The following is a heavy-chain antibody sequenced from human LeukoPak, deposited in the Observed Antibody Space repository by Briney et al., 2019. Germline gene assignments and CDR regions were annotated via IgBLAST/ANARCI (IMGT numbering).Heavy chain of an antibody. CDR1: GYKFTNNW. D-gene: IGHD6-13*01. CDR3: VRFALTSSLDH. V-gene: IGHV5-51*01. Sequence: GESLQISCQISGYKFTNNWIGWVRQVPGKGLEGMGLIYPGYSDAKYSPSFQGQVPLSVDASISTAYLQLSGLRASDTAIYYCVRFALTSSLDHWGQGTLVTVSS. CDR2: IYPGYSDA. J-gene: IGHJ5*02.